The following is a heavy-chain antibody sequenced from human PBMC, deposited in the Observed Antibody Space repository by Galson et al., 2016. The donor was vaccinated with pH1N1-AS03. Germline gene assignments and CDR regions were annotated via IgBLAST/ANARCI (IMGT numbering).Heavy chain of an antibody. Sequence: SLRLSCAASGFSLSDYYMTWIRQAPGKGLEWVAYISFTSDYRHYADSVKGRFTISRDNAKDSLYLQMDSLRVKDTAVYYCARARGGEDAWSQDVWGQGTTVTVSS. V-gene: IGHV3-11*03. CDR3: ARARGGEDAWSQDV. CDR2: ISFTSDYR. J-gene: IGHJ6*02. D-gene: IGHD2-21*01. CDR1: GFSLSDYY.